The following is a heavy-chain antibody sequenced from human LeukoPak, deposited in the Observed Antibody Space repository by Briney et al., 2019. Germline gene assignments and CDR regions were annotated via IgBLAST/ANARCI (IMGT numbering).Heavy chain of an antibody. J-gene: IGHJ6*02. D-gene: IGHD2-15*01. CDR1: GGSISSYY. CDR3: ARDGGYCSGGSCYSYYYYGMDV. V-gene: IGHV4-59*12. CDR2: IYYSGST. Sequence: SETLSLTCTVSGGSISSYYWSWIRQPPGKGLEWIGYIYYSGSTYYNPSLKSRVTISVDTSKNQFSLKLSSVTAADTAVYYCARDGGYCSGGSCYSYYYYGMDVWGQGTTVTVSS.